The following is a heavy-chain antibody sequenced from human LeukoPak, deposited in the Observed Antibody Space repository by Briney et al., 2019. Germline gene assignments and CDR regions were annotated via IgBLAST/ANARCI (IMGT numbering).Heavy chain of an antibody. D-gene: IGHD6-19*01. CDR1: GRSFSGYY. J-gene: IGHJ4*02. V-gene: IGHV4-34*01. CDR2: INHSGST. Sequence: SETLSLTCAVYGRSFSGYYWSWIRQPPGKGLEWIGEINHSGSTNYNPSLKSRVTISVDTSKNQFSLKLSSVTAADTAVYYCARGGEVAADYWGQGTLVTVSS. CDR3: ARGGEVAADY.